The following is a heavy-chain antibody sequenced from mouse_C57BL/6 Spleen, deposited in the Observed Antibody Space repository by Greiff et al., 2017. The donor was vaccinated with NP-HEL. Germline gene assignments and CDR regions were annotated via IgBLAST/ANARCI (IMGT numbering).Heavy chain of an antibody. CDR2: IYPGSGST. D-gene: IGHD2-5*01. J-gene: IGHJ2*01. V-gene: IGHV1-55*01. CDR3: AKAYYSNYEGGY. Sequence: VQLQQSGAELVKPGASVKMSCKASGYTFTSYWITWVKQRPGQGLEWIGDIYPGSGSTNYNEKFKSKASLTVDTSSSTAYMQLSSLTSEDSAVYYCAKAYYSNYEGGYWGQGTTLTVSS. CDR1: GYTFTSYW.